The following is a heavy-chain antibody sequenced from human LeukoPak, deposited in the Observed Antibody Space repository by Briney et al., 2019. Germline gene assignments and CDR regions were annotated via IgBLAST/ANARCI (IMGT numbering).Heavy chain of an antibody. CDR2: ISGSGAST. CDR3: AKARAGDITAAFNY. V-gene: IGHV3-23*01. Sequence: GGSLRLSCAASGFTFSSFAMSWVRQAPGKGLEWVSGISGSGASTYYADSVKGRFTISRDNSQNTLYLQMNSLRAEDTAVYYCAKARAGDITAAFNYWGQGNLVTVSS. D-gene: IGHD6-13*01. CDR1: GFTFSSFA. J-gene: IGHJ4*02.